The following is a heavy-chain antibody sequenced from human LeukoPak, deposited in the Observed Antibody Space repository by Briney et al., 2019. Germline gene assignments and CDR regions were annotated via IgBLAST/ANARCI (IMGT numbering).Heavy chain of an antibody. CDR2: IYYSGST. CDR3: AGLDIVVVVAATHFDY. D-gene: IGHD2-15*01. CDR1: GGSISSSSYY. J-gene: IGHJ4*02. V-gene: IGHV4-39*01. Sequence: SETLSLTCTVSGGSISSSSYYWGWIRQPPGKGLEWIGSIYYSGSTYYNPSLKSRVTISVDTSENQFSLKLSSVTAADTAVYYCAGLDIVVVVAATHFDYWGQGTLVTVSS.